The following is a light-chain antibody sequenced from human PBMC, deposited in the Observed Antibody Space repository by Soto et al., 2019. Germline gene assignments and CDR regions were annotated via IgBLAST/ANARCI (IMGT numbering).Light chain of an antibody. Sequence: EIVLTQSPGTLSLSPGERATFSCRASQSIDSAYLAWYQQKPGQAPRLLIYATSSRATAIPDRFSGSGSGTDFTLTISRLEPEDFAVYFCQQYDTSPRTFGQGTKVVIK. CDR3: QQYDTSPRT. CDR1: QSIDSAY. CDR2: ATS. V-gene: IGKV3-20*01. J-gene: IGKJ1*01.